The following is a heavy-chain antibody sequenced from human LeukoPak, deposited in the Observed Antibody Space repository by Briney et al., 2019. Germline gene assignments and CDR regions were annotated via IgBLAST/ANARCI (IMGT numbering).Heavy chain of an antibody. J-gene: IGHJ4*02. V-gene: IGHV3-30*18. CDR1: GFTFSSYG. D-gene: IGHD3-22*01. Sequence: GGSLRLSCAASGFTFSSYGMHWVRQAPGKGLEWVAVISYDGSNKYYADSVKGRFTISRDNSKNTLYLQMNSLRAEDTAVYYCAKGIYYYDSSGYYSWGQGTLVTVSS. CDR2: ISYDGSNK. CDR3: AKGIYYYDSSGYYS.